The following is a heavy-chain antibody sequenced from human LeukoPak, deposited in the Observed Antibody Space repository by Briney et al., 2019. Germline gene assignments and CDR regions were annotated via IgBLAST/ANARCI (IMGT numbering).Heavy chain of an antibody. Sequence: GGSLRLSCTASGFTFGDYAMSWVRQAPGKGLEWVGFIRSKAYGGTTEYATSVKGRFTISRDDSKSIAYLQMNSLKTEDTAVYYCTRIGEYWFDPWGRGTLVTVSS. D-gene: IGHD3-10*01. J-gene: IGHJ5*02. CDR3: TRIGEYWFDP. CDR2: IRSKAYGGTT. CDR1: GFTFGDYA. V-gene: IGHV3-49*04.